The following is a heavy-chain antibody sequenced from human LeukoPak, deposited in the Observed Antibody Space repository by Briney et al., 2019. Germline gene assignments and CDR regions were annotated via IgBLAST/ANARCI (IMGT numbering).Heavy chain of an antibody. J-gene: IGHJ5*02. CDR2: IHSSGGT. V-gene: IGHV3-53*01. D-gene: IGHD4-17*01. CDR3: IVFGDSNH. CDR1: GFTGSNNY. Sequence: PGGSLRLSCAASGFTGSNNYMSWVRQTPGKGLEWVSAIHSSGGTYYADSVEGRLTISRDTSKHTLYLQINSLRVEDTAVYYCIVFGDSNHWGQGTLVTVSS.